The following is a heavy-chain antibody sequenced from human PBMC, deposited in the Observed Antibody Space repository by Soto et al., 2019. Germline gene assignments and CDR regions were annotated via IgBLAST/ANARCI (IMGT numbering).Heavy chain of an antibody. Sequence: ASVKVSCKASGYTFTSYAMHWVRQAPGQRLEWMGWINAGNGNTKYSQKFQGRVTVTRDTSASTAYMELSSLRSEDTAVYYCARNRGHVLLWFGEFSHWGQGTLVTVSS. CDR1: GYTFTSYA. D-gene: IGHD3-10*01. CDR2: INAGNGNT. CDR3: ARNRGHVLLWFGEFSH. V-gene: IGHV1-3*01. J-gene: IGHJ4*02.